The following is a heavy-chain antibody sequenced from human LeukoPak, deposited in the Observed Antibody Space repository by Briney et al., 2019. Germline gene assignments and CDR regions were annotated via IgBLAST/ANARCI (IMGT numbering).Heavy chain of an antibody. D-gene: IGHD2-21*02. J-gene: IGHJ4*02. CDR3: ARVQSSIVMSPIPTFDY. V-gene: IGHV3-66*01. Sequence: PGGSLRLSCAASGFTVSSNYMSWVRQAPGKGLEWVSVIYSGGYTYYADSVKGRFTISRDNSKNTLYLQMNSLRAEDTAVYYCARVQSSIVMSPIPTFDYWGQGILVTVSS. CDR1: GFTVSSNY. CDR2: IYSGGYT.